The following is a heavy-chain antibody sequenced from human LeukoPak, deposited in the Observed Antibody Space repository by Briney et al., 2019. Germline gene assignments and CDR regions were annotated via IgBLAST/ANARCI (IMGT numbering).Heavy chain of an antibody. Sequence: PGGSLRLSCAASGFTFSSYAMSWVRQAPGKGLEWVPAISDTGYSTSYAESVKGRFTISRDNSKNTLYLQMNSHRAEDTALYYCAKDLRNNWYLDYWGQGTLVAVSS. CDR3: AKDLRNNWYLDY. D-gene: IGHD1-1*01. V-gene: IGHV3-23*01. CDR1: GFTFSSYA. CDR2: ISDTGYST. J-gene: IGHJ4*02.